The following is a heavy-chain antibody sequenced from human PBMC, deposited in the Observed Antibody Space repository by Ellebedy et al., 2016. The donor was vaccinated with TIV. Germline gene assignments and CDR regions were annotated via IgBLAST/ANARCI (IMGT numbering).Heavy chain of an antibody. Sequence: PGGSLRLSCAASGFTVSNNYMRWVRQAPGKGLEWVSLIYSTGDTHYADFVKGSFTISSDNSKNTLYLQMNSLRVEDTAVYYCARDGGAARTAPPDYWGQGTLVTVSS. CDR2: IYSTGDT. J-gene: IGHJ4*02. CDR3: ARDGGAARTAPPDY. CDR1: GFTVSNNY. V-gene: IGHV3-66*01. D-gene: IGHD6-6*01.